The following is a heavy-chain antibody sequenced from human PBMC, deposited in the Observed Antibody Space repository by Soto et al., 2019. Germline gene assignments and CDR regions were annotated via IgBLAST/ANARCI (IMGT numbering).Heavy chain of an antibody. V-gene: IGHV4-30-2*01. CDR1: GGSISSDNCS. CDR2: IYHSGST. J-gene: IGHJ6*02. Sequence: QLQLQESGSGLVKPSQTLSLTCAVSGGSISSDNCSWSWIRQPPGKGLEWIGYIYHSGSTDYNPSIKRRASGSVGKARNQVSLKLGSVSAADTAVYVCAGVPVTIGYGMDVWGQGTTVTVSS. CDR3: AGVPVTIGYGMDV. D-gene: IGHD1-26*01.